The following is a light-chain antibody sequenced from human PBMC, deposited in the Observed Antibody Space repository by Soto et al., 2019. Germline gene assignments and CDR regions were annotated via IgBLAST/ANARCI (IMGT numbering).Light chain of an antibody. V-gene: IGLV2-14*01. CDR3: SSYTSSSTLLYV. J-gene: IGLJ1*01. CDR1: SGDVGGYNY. Sequence: QSVLTQPASVSGSPGQSITISCTGTSGDVGGYNYVSWYQQHPGKAPKLMIYDVSNRPSGVSNRFSGSKSGNTASLTISGLQAEDEADYYCSSYTSSSTLLYVFGTGTKPTVL. CDR2: DVS.